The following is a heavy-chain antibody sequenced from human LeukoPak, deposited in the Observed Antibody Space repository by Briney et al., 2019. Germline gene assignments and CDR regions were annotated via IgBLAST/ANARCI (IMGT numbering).Heavy chain of an antibody. CDR3: AREKNDYGDYVPDYYYYYYMDV. Sequence: SETLSLTCAVYGGSFSGYYWSWIRQPPGKGLEWIGEIYHSGSTNYNPSLKSRVTISVDKSKNQFSLKLSSVTAADTAVYYCAREKNDYGDYVPDYYYYYYMDVWGKGTTVTVSS. V-gene: IGHV4-34*01. CDR1: GGSFSGYY. J-gene: IGHJ6*03. CDR2: IYHSGST. D-gene: IGHD4-17*01.